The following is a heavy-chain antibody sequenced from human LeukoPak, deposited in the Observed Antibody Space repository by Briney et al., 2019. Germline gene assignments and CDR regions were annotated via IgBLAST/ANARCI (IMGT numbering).Heavy chain of an antibody. CDR1: GYSLISYG. Sequence: GASVKVSCKASGYSLISYGISWVRQAPGQGLEWMGWISGHNGQTSYAQKLQGRVTMTTETSTSTVYMELRSLRSDDTAVYYCARWGPDFWSDYYPFDYWGQGTLVIVSS. J-gene: IGHJ4*02. D-gene: IGHD3-3*01. CDR3: ARWGPDFWSDYYPFDY. V-gene: IGHV1-18*01. CDR2: ISGHNGQT.